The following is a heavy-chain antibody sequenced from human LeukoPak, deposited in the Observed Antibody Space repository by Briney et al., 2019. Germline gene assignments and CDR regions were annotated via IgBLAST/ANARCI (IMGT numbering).Heavy chain of an antibody. CDR1: GFTFSSYA. Sequence: PGGSLRLSCAASGFTFSSYAMSWVRQAPGKGLEWVSAISGSGGSTYYADSVKGRFTISRDNSKNTLYLQMNSLRAEDTAVYYCAKDPTRIVVVTGLYFDYWGQGTLVTVSS. J-gene: IGHJ4*02. D-gene: IGHD3-22*01. CDR3: AKDPTRIVVVTGLYFDY. V-gene: IGHV3-23*01. CDR2: ISGSGGST.